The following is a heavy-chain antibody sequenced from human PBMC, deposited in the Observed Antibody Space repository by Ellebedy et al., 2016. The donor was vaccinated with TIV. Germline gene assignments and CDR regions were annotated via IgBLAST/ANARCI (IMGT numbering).Heavy chain of an antibody. Sequence: GESLKISCTAWGFSFSNFWMSWVRQAPGKGLEWVAQIKTDGSETYYVDSVKGRVTISRENAKNALFLQMDGLRVDDSDVYYCVGFGVFNLWGQGATVTVSS. V-gene: IGHV3-7*01. D-gene: IGHD3-3*01. CDR3: VGFGVFNL. CDR2: IKTDGSET. CDR1: GFSFSNFW. J-gene: IGHJ5*02.